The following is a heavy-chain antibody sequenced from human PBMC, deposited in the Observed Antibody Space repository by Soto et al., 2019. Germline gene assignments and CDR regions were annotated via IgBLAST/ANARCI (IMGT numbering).Heavy chain of an antibody. V-gene: IGHV1-2*02. CDR1: GYPLTAKY. J-gene: IGHJ4*02. CDR3: AREASAVISLDY. D-gene: IGHD6-19*01. Sequence: ASVKVSCKASGYPLTAKYLHWVRQAPGQGLEWVGWFNPNSGDTIYAQKFQGRVALTGDTSISTAYMELYSLTSDDTAVYYCAREASAVISLDYWGQGTLVTVSS. CDR2: FNPNSGDT.